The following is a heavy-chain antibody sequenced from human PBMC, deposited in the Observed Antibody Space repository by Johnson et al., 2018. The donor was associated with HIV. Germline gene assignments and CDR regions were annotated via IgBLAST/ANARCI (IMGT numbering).Heavy chain of an antibody. CDR3: AKDVGNYWPDAFDI. D-gene: IGHD3-22*01. CDR2: ISSSGSTI. Sequence: VQLVESGGGLVQPGGSLRLSCAASGFTFSSYWMSWIRQAPGKGLEWVSYISSSGSTIYYTASVKGRFTISRDNARNSLYLQMNSLRTEDTAVYYCAKDVGNYWPDAFDIWGQGTMVTVSS. J-gene: IGHJ3*02. V-gene: IGHV3-48*04. CDR1: GFTFSSYW.